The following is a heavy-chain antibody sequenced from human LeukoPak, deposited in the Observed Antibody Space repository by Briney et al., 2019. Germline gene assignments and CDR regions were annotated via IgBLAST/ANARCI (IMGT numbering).Heavy chain of an antibody. V-gene: IGHV3-7*01. J-gene: IGHJ4*02. CDR2: IKQDGSEK. Sequence: GGSLRLSCAAPGFTFSSYWMSWVRQAPGKGLEWVANIKQDGSEKYYVDSVKGRFTISRDNAKNSLYLQMNSLRAEDTAVYYCARHMITFGGVIVSSFDFWGQGILVTVSS. D-gene: IGHD3-16*02. CDR1: GFTFSSYW. CDR3: ARHMITFGGVIVSSFDF.